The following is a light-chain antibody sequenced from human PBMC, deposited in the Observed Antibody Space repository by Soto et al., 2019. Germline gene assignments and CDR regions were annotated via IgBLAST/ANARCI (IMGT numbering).Light chain of an antibody. CDR2: DVT. CDR3: SSYTSSITLVV. Sequence: SALTQPASVSGSPGQSITISCTGTSSDVGSYNYVSWFQQHPGKAPKLMIYDVTNRPSGVSNRFSGSKSGNTASLTISGLQAEDEADYYCSSYTSSITLVVFGGGTKLTVL. J-gene: IGLJ3*02. CDR1: SSDVGSYNY. V-gene: IGLV2-14*03.